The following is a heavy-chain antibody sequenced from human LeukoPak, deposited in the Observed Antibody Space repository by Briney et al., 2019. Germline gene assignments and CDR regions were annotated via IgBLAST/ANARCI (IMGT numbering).Heavy chain of an antibody. D-gene: IGHD3-22*01. Sequence: GASVKVSCKVSGYTLTELSMHWVRQAPGKGLEWMGGFDPEDGETIYAQKFQGRVTVTEDTSTDTAYMELSSLRSEDTAVYYCATKGRGGITMILYGMDVWGQGTTVTVSS. CDR1: GYTLTELS. CDR2: FDPEDGET. V-gene: IGHV1-24*01. CDR3: ATKGRGGITMILYGMDV. J-gene: IGHJ6*02.